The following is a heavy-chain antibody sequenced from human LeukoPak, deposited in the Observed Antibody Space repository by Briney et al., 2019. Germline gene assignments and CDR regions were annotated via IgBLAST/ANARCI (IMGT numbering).Heavy chain of an antibody. J-gene: IGHJ4*02. CDR3: ARNRGWQQFDY. CDR2: ISPSGDST. CDR1: GYTFTSYY. Sequence: ASVKVSCKASGYTFTSYYAHWVRQAPGQGLEWMGTISPSGDSTVYAQKFQGRVTMTRDTFTSTVYMELSSLTSEDTALYYCARNRGWQQFDYWGRGTLVTVSS. D-gene: IGHD6-13*01. V-gene: IGHV1-46*01.